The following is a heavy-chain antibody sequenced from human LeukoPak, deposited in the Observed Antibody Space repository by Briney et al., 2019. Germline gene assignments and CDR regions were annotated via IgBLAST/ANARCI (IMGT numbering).Heavy chain of an antibody. V-gene: IGHV4-30-4*01. CDR2: IYFSGTT. Sequence: SQTLSLTCTVSGGSLSSGDYYWSWIRQPPGKGLEWIGYIYFSGTTYYSPSLKRRPTMSVDTSRDQFSLKLRSVTAADTAVYYCARVVVGSTLWFDPWGQGTLVTVSS. CDR1: GGSLSSGDYY. D-gene: IGHD2-15*01. CDR3: ARVVVGSTLWFDP. J-gene: IGHJ5*02.